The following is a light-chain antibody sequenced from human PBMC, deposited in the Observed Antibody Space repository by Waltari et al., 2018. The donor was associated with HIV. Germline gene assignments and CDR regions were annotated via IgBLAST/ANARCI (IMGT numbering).Light chain of an antibody. Sequence: QSALTQPASVSGSPGQPITISCAGTSSDVGGFEHVSWYHQHPGEAPHLLIWDDTRRPSVVSNRCAGYKSGNAASLTSSGLQADDDADYYCSSYTTISTSWVFGGGTKLTVL. CDR3: SSYTTISTSWV. J-gene: IGLJ3*02. CDR1: SSDVGGFEH. V-gene: IGLV2-14*03. CDR2: DDT.